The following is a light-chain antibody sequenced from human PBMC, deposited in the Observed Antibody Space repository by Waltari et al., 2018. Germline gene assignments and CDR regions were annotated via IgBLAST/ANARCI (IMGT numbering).Light chain of an antibody. V-gene: IGLV2-14*01. CDR3: TVKRGSNTVV. CDR2: DVS. Sequence: QSALTQPASVSGSPGQSITISCPGARSHIDFYHYVCWYQQHPGRAPKLIMYDVSNRPSGVSDRFSGSKSGTTASLTISGLQAEDEADYYCTVKRGSNTVVFGGGTKLTVL. CDR1: RSHIDFYHY. J-gene: IGLJ3*02.